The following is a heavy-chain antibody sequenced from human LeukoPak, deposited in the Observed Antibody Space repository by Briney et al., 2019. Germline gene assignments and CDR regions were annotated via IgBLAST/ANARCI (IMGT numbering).Heavy chain of an antibody. J-gene: IGHJ4*02. CDR2: ISGSGGST. V-gene: IGHV3-23*01. CDR3: AKTPYGGNFFPRRPQTNEDY. Sequence: PGGSLRLSCAASGFTFSSYAMSWVRQAPGKGLEWVSAISGSGGSTYYADSVKGRFTISRDNSKNTLYLQMNSLRAEDTAVYYCAKTPYGGNFFPRRPQTNEDYWGQGTLVTVSS. CDR1: GFTFSSYA. D-gene: IGHD4-23*01.